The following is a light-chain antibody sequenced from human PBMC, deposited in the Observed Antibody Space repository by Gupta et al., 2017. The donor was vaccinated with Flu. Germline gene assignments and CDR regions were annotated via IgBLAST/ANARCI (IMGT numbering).Light chain of an antibody. Sequence: CSCGSTNMGMNRVHWDQRHPGTSPKLLIYINNERPSGIPERFSGSKSGSSAPLAFGRLEAEDEADYYCTVWDDIRNCQVFGGGTKLTVL. V-gene: IGLV1-44*01. CDR2: INN. CDR1: STNMGMNR. CDR3: TVWDDIRNCQV. J-gene: IGLJ2*01.